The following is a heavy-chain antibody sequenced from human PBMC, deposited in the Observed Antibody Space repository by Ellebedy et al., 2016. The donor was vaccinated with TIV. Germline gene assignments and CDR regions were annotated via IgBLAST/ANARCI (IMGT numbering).Heavy chain of an antibody. D-gene: IGHD3-10*01. J-gene: IGHJ6*02. CDR2: ISYDGSNK. CDR3: AREPRGSGSYFYYYYGMDV. Sequence: GESLKISCAASGFTFSNYAMHWVRQAPGKGLEWVALISYDGSNKYYADSVKGRFTISRDNSKNTLYLQMNSLRAEDTAVYYCAREPRGSGSYFYYYYGMDVWGQGTTVTVSS. CDR1: GFTFSNYA. V-gene: IGHV3-30-3*01.